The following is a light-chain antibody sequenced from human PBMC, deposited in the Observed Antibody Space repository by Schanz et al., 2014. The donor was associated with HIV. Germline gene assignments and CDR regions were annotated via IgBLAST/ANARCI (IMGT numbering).Light chain of an antibody. J-gene: IGKJ4*01. CDR3: QQYFTTPLT. Sequence: EIVMTQSPATLYVSPGESATLSCRASQSISNNLAWYQHKPGQAPRLLIYGASTRATGIPDRFSGSGSGADFTLTISSLQAEDVAVYYCQQYFTTPLTFGGGTKVEI. V-gene: IGKV3D-15*01. CDR2: GAS. CDR1: QSISNN.